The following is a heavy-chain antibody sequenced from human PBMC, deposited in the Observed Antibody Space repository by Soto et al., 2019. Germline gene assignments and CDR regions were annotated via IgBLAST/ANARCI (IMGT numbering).Heavy chain of an antibody. CDR3: AKDWCSGGSCYSRFNWFDP. J-gene: IGHJ5*02. CDR1: GFTFSSYA. CDR2: ISSSGGST. D-gene: IGHD2-15*01. V-gene: IGHV3-23*01. Sequence: GGSLRLSCAASGFTFSSYAMSWVRQAPGKGLEWVSAISSSGGSTYYADSVKGRFTISRDNSKNTLYLQMNSLRAEDTAVYYCAKDWCSGGSCYSRFNWFDPWGQGTLVTVSS.